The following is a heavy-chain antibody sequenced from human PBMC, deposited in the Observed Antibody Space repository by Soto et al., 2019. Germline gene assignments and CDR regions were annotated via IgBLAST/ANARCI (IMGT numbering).Heavy chain of an antibody. D-gene: IGHD6-6*01. CDR2: IFTSGNT. J-gene: IGHJ6*02. CDR1: GGSMNDYY. V-gene: IGHV4-4*07. CDR3: ASGRLVSRYYGLDV. Sequence: WETLSLTCTVSGGSMNDYYWSWIRQPAGKGLEWIGRIFTSGNTNYNPSLRSRLTMSVDTSTNQVSLRLTSVTAADTAVYYCASGRLVSRYYGLDVWGQGTTVTAP.